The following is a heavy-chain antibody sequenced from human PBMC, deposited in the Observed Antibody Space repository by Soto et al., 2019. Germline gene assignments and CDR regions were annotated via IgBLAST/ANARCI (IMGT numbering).Heavy chain of an antibody. D-gene: IGHD1-26*01. J-gene: IGHJ6*02. CDR2: FDPEHDEA. CDR3: VKGGSRGRYYYYYGMDV. CDR1: GYTVNDLS. Sequence: QVQLVQSGAEVKNPGASVKVSCKVLGYTVNDLSIHWVRQAPGKGLEWVGGFDPEHDEAVYAQKFQGRLTMTEETSTDTAYMELSNLRSEDTAVYYCVKGGSRGRYYYYYGMDVWGQGTTVTVSS. V-gene: IGHV1-24*01.